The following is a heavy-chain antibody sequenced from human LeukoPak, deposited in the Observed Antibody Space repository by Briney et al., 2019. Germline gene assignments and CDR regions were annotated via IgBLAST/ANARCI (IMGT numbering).Heavy chain of an antibody. CDR2: LGDSGDST. Sequence: PGGSLRLSCAASGFTLSSHGMSWVRQAPGKGLEWVSALGDSGDSTYYADSVKGRFTISRDTSKNTLYLQMNSLRAEDTAVYYCARDSSRYDFWSGYLLYNWFDPWGQGTLVTVSS. CDR3: ARDSSRYDFWSGYLLYNWFDP. D-gene: IGHD3-3*01. J-gene: IGHJ5*02. V-gene: IGHV3-23*01. CDR1: GFTLSSHG.